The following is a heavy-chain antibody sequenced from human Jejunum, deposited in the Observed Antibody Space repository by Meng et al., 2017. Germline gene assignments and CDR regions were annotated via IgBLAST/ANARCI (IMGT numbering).Heavy chain of an antibody. D-gene: IGHD4-17*01. CDR2: IHKSGNT. CDR3: ARETVVTTRFYDY. CDR1: AASISSDSHY. J-gene: IGHJ4*02. V-gene: IGHV4-31*02. Sequence: QGPLQESGPGLVMPSHTLPLTSPFSAASISSDSHYWTWIRQHPGKGLEWIGYIHKSGNTYYSPSLESRISMAVDTSKNQFSLKLNSVTAADTAVYYCARETVVTTRFYDYWGQGTLVTVSS.